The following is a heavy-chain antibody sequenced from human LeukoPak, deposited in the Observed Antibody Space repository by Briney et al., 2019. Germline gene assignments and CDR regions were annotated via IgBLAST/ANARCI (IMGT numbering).Heavy chain of an antibody. CDR2: IYYSGST. CDR3: ARAFFETYYYDSSGYLPGY. Sequence: SETLSLTCTVSGGSISSYYWSWIRQPPGMGFEWIGCIYYSGSTNYNPSLKSRVSMSVDTSKNQFSLKLSSVTAADTAVYYCARAFFETYYYDSSGYLPGYWGQGTLVTVSS. D-gene: IGHD3-22*01. V-gene: IGHV4-59*12. J-gene: IGHJ4*02. CDR1: GGSISSYY.